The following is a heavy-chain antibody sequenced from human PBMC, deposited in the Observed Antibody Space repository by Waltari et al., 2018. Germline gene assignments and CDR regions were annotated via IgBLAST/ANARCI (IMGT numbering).Heavy chain of an antibody. Sequence: QVQLVQSGAEVKKPGASVKVSCKASGYTFTGYYMHWVRQAPGQGLEWMGWINPNSGGTNYAQKCQGRVTMTRDTSISTAYMELSRLRSDDTAVYYCARSRRSYHSDYWGQGTLVTVSS. CDR1: GYTFTGYY. CDR3: ARSRRSYHSDY. CDR2: INPNSGGT. J-gene: IGHJ4*02. D-gene: IGHD1-26*01. V-gene: IGHV1-2*02.